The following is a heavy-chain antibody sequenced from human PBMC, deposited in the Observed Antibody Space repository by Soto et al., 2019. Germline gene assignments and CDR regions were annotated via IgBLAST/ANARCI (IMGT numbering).Heavy chain of an antibody. CDR3: AREDSRLIPAVSDF. D-gene: IGHD2-2*01. Sequence: GGSLRLSCAVSGFYFNNYGLNWVRQAPEKGLARVSSVCKIDYTYYSYSVKGRFTISRDNAKNSVSLQTNSLRAEDTAVYYCAREDSRLIPAVSDFWGQGTLVTVSS. J-gene: IGHJ4*02. V-gene: IGHV3-21*01. CDR2: VCKIDYT. CDR1: GFYFNNYG.